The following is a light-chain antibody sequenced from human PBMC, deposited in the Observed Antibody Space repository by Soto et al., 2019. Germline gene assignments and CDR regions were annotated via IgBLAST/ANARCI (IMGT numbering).Light chain of an antibody. CDR1: QCVSSSY. CDR3: QQYGTSPQWT. V-gene: IGKV3-20*01. J-gene: IGKJ1*01. Sequence: KVLTQSRGTLLFSPGERATLSCRASQCVSSSYLAWYQQKPGLAPMLLIYGASSRATGIPDRFSGSGSGTDFALTISRLEPEDFAVYYCQQYGTSPQWTFGQGTKVEIK. CDR2: GAS.